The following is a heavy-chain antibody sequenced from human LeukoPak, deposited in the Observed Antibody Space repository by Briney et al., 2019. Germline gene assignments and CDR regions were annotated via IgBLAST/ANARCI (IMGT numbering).Heavy chain of an antibody. V-gene: IGHV1-18*01. J-gene: IGHJ6*02. CDR3: ARLDEYSSSSRYYGMDV. CDR1: GYTFTSYG. D-gene: IGHD6-6*01. Sequence: ASVKVSCKASGYTFTSYGISWVRQAPGQGLEWMGWISAYNGNTNYAQKLQGRVTMTTDTSTSTAYMELSSLRSEDTAVYYCARLDEYSSSSRYYGMDVWGQGTTVTVSS. CDR2: ISAYNGNT.